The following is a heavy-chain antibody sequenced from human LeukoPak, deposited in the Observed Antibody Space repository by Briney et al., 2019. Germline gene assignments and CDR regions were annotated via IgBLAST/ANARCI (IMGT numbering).Heavy chain of an antibody. CDR2: IYPGDSDT. CDR1: GYIFTSYW. J-gene: IGHJ5*02. Sequence: GESLQISCQGSGYIFTSYWIGWVRQVPGKGLEWMGIIYPGDSDTRYSPSFQGQVTISADKSISTAYLQWSSLKASDTAMYYCASSGLNWFDPWGQGTLVTVSP. V-gene: IGHV5-51*01. D-gene: IGHD5-12*01. CDR3: ASSGLNWFDP.